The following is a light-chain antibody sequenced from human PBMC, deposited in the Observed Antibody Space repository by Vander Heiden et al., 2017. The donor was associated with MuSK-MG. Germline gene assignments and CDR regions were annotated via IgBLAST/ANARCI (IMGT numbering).Light chain of an antibody. V-gene: IGKV1-39*01. Sequence: DIQMTQSPSSLSASVGDRVTITCRASQSISSYLNWYQQKPGKAPKLLIYGASSLQSGVPSRFSGSGSGTDFTLTISRLQPEDFAAYYCQQRDNISWTFGQGTKVEIK. CDR3: QQRDNISWT. CDR2: GAS. CDR1: QSISSY. J-gene: IGKJ1*01.